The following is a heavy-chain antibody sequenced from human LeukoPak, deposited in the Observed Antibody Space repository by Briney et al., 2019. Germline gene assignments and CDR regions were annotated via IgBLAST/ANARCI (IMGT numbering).Heavy chain of an antibody. CDR3: ARAVGGYCSGGSCYSGAVRFDP. Sequence: SETLSLTCAVYGGSFSGYYWSWIRQPPGKGLEWIGYIYYSGSTNYNPSLKSRVTISVDTSKNQFSLKLSSVTAADTAVYYCARAVGGYCSGGSCYSGAVRFDPWGQGTLVTVSS. CDR1: GGSFSGYY. J-gene: IGHJ5*02. D-gene: IGHD2-15*01. CDR2: IYYSGST. V-gene: IGHV4-59*01.